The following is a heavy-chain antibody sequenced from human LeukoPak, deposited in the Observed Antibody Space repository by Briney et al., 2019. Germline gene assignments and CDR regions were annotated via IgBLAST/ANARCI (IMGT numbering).Heavy chain of an antibody. CDR1: GFTFNNYA. V-gene: IGHV3-23*01. CDR2: ISGSDTNT. CDR3: AKGPQPGKGLHLDY. J-gene: IGHJ4*02. Sequence: PGGSLRLSCAASGFTFNNYALSWVRQAPGKGLEWVSTISGSDTNTYYADSVKGRFTISRDISKNTLYLQMNSLRVEDTAVYYWAKGPQPGKGLHLDYRGQGTLVTVSS. D-gene: IGHD1-1*01.